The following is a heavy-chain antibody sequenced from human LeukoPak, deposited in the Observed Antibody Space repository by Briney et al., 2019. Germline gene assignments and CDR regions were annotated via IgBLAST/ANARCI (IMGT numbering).Heavy chain of an antibody. J-gene: IGHJ4*02. CDR2: IIPMFGTS. V-gene: IGHV1-69*13. CDR1: GGTFGSYR. D-gene: IGHD5-18*01. CDR3: EGGLDTVMVTAFDY. Sequence: SVKVSCKASGGTFGSYRFTWVRRAPGQGLEWMGGIIPMFGTSTYAQRFQGRGTMTAADSTSTAYMELRSLGSEDTAVYYCEGGLDTVMVTAFDYWGQGTLVTAYS.